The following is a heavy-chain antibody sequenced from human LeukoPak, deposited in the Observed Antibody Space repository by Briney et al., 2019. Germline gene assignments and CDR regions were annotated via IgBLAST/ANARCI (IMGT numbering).Heavy chain of an antibody. Sequence: GGSLRLSCAASGFTFTNYAMTWVRQAPRKGLEWVSAISAGGTSTYYADSVKGRFTISRDNSKNTLSLQMNGLRAEDTAVYYSAKTAMGDYVRFPNDYWGHGTLVTVSS. CDR2: ISAGGTST. CDR1: GFTFTNYA. J-gene: IGHJ4*01. D-gene: IGHD4-17*01. CDR3: AKTAMGDYVRFPNDY. V-gene: IGHV3-23*01.